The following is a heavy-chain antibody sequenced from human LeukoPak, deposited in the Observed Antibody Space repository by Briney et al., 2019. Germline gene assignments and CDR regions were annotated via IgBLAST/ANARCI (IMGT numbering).Heavy chain of an antibody. V-gene: IGHV1-46*01. CDR3: ARDLDSSGRSYGMDV. D-gene: IGHD6-19*01. J-gene: IGHJ6*04. CDR2: INPSGGST. Sequence: GASVKVSCKASGYTFTSYYMHWVRQAPEQGLEWMGIINPSGGSTSYAQKFQGRVTMTRDTSTSTVYMELSSLRSEDTAVYYCARDLDSSGRSYGMDVWGKGTTVTVSS. CDR1: GYTFTSYY.